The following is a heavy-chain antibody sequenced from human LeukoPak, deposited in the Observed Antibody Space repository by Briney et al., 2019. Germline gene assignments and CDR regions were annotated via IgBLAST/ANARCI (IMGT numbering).Heavy chain of an antibody. V-gene: IGHV5-51*01. CDR2: IFPGESDT. CDR3: ARGAAEATPDYYYFGLDV. CDR1: GYRFTDYW. J-gene: IGHJ6*02. Sequence: GETLKISCKGSGYRFTDYWIGWVRQMPGKGVGWMGIIFPGESDTRYSPSFQGQVSISADKSINTAPLHRSSLKASDTAMDYCARGAAEATPDYYYFGLDVWGQGTTVKVSS. D-gene: IGHD6-13*01.